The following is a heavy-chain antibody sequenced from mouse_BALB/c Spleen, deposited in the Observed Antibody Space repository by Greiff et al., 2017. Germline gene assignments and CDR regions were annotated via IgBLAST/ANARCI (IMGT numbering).Heavy chain of an antibody. CDR2: INPSSGYT. J-gene: IGHJ2*01. D-gene: IGHD1-1*02. CDR1: GYTFTSYT. CDR3: ARKDFGGSLDY. Sequence: VQLQQSGAELARPGASVKLSCKASGYTFTSYTMHWVKQRPGPGLEWIGYINPSSGYTNYNQKFKDKATLTADKSSSTAYMQLSSLTSEDSAVYYCARKDFGGSLDYWGQGTTLTVSS. V-gene: IGHV1-4*01.